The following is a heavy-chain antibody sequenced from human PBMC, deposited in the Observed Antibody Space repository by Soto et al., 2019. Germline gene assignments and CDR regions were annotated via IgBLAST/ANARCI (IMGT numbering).Heavy chain of an antibody. CDR2: ISAYNGNT. J-gene: IGHJ4*02. CDR3: ARDGQQWLVRYFDY. V-gene: IGHV1-18*01. Sequence: APVEVSCKASGYTFTSYGISWVRQALGQGLEWMGWISAYNGNTNYAQKLQGRVTMTTDTSTSTAYMELRSLRSDDTAVYYCARDGQQWLVRYFDYWGQGTLVTVSS. D-gene: IGHD6-19*01. CDR1: GYTFTSYG.